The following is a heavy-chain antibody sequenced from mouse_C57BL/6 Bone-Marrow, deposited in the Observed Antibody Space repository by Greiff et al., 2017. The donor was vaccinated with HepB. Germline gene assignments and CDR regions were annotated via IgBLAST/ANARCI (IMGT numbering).Heavy chain of an antibody. Sequence: EVQLQQSGPELVKPGASVKISCKASGYTFTDYYMNWVKQSHGKSLEWIGDINPNNGGTSYNQKFKGKATLTVDKSSSTAYMELRSLTSEDSAVYYCANSYYYGSSYWYFDVWGTGTTVTVSS. J-gene: IGHJ1*03. V-gene: IGHV1-26*01. CDR2: INPNNGGT. CDR3: ANSYYYGSSYWYFDV. D-gene: IGHD1-1*01. CDR1: GYTFTDYY.